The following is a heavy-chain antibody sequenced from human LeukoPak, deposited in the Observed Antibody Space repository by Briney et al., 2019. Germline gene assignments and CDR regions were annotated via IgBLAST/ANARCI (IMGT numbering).Heavy chain of an antibody. J-gene: IGHJ4*02. V-gene: IGHV4-31*03. D-gene: IGHD3-3*01. CDR1: GGSISSGGYY. CDR2: IYYSGST. CDR3: ARRFTIFGVDWFDY. Sequence: PSETLSLTCTVSGGSISSGGYYWSWIRQHPGKGLEWIGYIYYSGSTYYNPSLKSRVTISVDTSKNQFSLKLSSVTAADTAVYYCARRFTIFGVDWFDYWGQGTLVTVSS.